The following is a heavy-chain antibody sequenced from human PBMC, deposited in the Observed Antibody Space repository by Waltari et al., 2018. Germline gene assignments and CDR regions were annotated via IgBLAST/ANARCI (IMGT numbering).Heavy chain of an antibody. CDR1: GGSISSYY. V-gene: IGHV4-59*01. J-gene: IGHJ4*02. Sequence: QVQLQASGPGLVKPSETLSLTCTVSGGSISSYYWSWIRQPPGKGLEWIGYIYYSGSTNYNPSLKSRVTISVDTSKNQFSLKLSSVTAADTAVYYCASGVLRGYSYGNFDYWGQGTLVTVSS. D-gene: IGHD5-18*01. CDR2: IYYSGST. CDR3: ASGVLRGYSYGNFDY.